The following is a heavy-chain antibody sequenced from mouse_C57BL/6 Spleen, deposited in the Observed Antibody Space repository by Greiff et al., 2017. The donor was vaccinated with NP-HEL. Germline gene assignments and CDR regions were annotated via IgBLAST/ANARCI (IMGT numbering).Heavy chain of an antibody. Sequence: EVHLVESGGGLVKPGGSLKLSCAASGFTFSDYGMHWVRQAPEKGLEWVAYISSGSSTIYYADTVKGRFTISRDNAKNTLFLQMTSLRSEDTAMYYCARNLGPYYAMDYWGQRTSVTVSS. J-gene: IGHJ4*01. CDR1: GFTFSDYG. CDR2: ISSGSSTI. D-gene: IGHD4-1*01. V-gene: IGHV5-17*01. CDR3: ARNLGPYYAMDY.